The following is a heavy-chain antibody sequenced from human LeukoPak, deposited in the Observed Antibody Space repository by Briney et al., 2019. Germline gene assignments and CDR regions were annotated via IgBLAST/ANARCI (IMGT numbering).Heavy chain of an antibody. D-gene: IGHD5-12*01. CDR3: AKGPQLYSGYHPDY. Sequence: GGSLRLSCTASGFTFSSDAMTWVRQAPGEGLEWVSTITGSDDRTYYADSVKGRFTISRDYSKNTVHLQLNSLRAEDTAMYYCAKGPQLYSGYHPDYWGQGTLVTVSS. CDR1: GFTFSSDA. CDR2: ITGSDDRT. J-gene: IGHJ4*02. V-gene: IGHV3-23*01.